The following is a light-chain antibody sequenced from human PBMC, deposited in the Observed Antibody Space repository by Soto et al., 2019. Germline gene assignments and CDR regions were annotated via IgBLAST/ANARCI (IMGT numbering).Light chain of an antibody. CDR1: QSVSSIY. CDR3: QQYGSSPLP. V-gene: IGKV3-20*01. CDR2: GVS. Sequence: ETVLTQSPSTLSVSPGERATLSCRASQSVSSIYFAWYQQKRGQAPRLLIYGVSSRATGIPDRFSGSGSGTDFTLTISRLEPEDFAVYYCQQYGSSPLPFGGVTKV. J-gene: IGKJ4*01.